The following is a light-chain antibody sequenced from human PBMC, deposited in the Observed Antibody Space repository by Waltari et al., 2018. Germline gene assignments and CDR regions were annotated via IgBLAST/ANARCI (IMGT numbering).Light chain of an antibody. V-gene: IGKV4-1*01. CDR1: QSVLYRPNNTNY. CDR2: WAS. Sequence: DIVMTQSPGSLSVSLGERATLNCTSSQSVLYRPNNTNYLSWYQQKPGQPPKLLIYWASTREAGVPDRFSGSGSGTDFTLTISSLQAEDVAVYYCQQYSGTPYTFGQGTKLEIK. CDR3: QQYSGTPYT. J-gene: IGKJ2*01.